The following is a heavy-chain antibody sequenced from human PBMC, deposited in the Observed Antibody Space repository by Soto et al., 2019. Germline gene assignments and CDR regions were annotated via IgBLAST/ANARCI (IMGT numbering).Heavy chain of an antibody. J-gene: IGHJ4*02. CDR3: AVPRGVYSSGWDSLDY. V-gene: IGHV1-18*01. CDR1: GYTFTSYG. Sequence: VASVKVSCKASGYTFTSYGISWVRQAPGQGLEWMGWISAYNGNTNYAQKLQGRVTMTTDTSTSTAYMELRSLRSDDTAVYYCAVPRGVYSSGWDSLDYWGQGTLVTVSS. D-gene: IGHD6-19*01. CDR2: ISAYNGNT.